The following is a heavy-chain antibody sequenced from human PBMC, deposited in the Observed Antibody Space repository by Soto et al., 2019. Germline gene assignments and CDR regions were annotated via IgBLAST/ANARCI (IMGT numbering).Heavy chain of an antibody. CDR2: ISGSGGST. V-gene: IGHV3-23*01. J-gene: IGHJ4*02. CDR1: GFSFSSYA. Sequence: LILSCAASGFSFSSYAMHWVRQAPGKGLEWVSAISGSGGSTYYADSVKGRFTISRDNSKNTLYLQMNSLRAEDTAVYYCAKDAMSGSSVYYFDYWGQGTLVTVSS. D-gene: IGHD1-26*01. CDR3: AKDAMSGSSVYYFDY.